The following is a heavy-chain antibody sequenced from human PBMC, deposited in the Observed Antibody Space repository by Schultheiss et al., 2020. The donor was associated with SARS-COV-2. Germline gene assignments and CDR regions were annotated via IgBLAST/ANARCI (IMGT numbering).Heavy chain of an antibody. Sequence: SQTLSLTCTVSGGSISSGGYYWSWIRQPPGKGLEWIGYIYYSGSTNYNPSLKSRVTISVDTSKNQFSLKLSSVTAADTAVYYCAREGSAMVQSRFDYWGQGTLVTVSS. V-gene: IGHV4-61*08. J-gene: IGHJ4*02. CDR2: IYYSGST. CDR1: GGSISSGGYY. D-gene: IGHD5-18*01. CDR3: AREGSAMVQSRFDY.